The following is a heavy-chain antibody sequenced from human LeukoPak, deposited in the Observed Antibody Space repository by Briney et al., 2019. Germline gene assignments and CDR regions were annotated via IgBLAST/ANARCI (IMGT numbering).Heavy chain of an antibody. CDR2: ISSSSSTI. V-gene: IGHV3-48*04. CDR1: GFTFSSYS. J-gene: IGHJ4*02. D-gene: IGHD1-26*01. CDR3: ARDRGGSYSAIDY. Sequence: GGSLRLSCAASGFTFSSYSMNWVRQAPGKGLEWVSFISSSSSTIYYADSVKGRFTISGDNAKNSLYLQMNSLRAEDTAVYYCARDRGGSYSAIDYWGQGTLVTVSS.